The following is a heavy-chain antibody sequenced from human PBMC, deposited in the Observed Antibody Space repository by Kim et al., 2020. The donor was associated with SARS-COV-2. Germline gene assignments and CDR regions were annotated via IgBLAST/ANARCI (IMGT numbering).Heavy chain of an antibody. Sequence: SVKGRFTIARDNSKTTLYLQMNSLRAEDTAVYYCARGTMVRGVIQYYFDYWGQGTLVTVSS. J-gene: IGHJ4*02. CDR3: ARGTMVRGVIQYYFDY. V-gene: IGHV3-30*07. D-gene: IGHD3-10*01.